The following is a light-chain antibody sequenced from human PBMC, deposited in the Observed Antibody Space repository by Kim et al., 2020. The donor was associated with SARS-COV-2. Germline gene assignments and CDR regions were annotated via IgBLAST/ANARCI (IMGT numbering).Light chain of an antibody. CDR3: QQRSNWLT. CDR2: DAS. CDR1: QSVGSY. V-gene: IGKV3-11*01. J-gene: IGKJ4*01. Sequence: EVVLTQSPATLSLSPGERATLSCSASQSVGSYLAWYQQKPGQAPRLLIYDASNRATGIPARFSGSGSGTDFTLTISSLEPEDFAVYYCQQRSNWLTFGGGTKVDIK.